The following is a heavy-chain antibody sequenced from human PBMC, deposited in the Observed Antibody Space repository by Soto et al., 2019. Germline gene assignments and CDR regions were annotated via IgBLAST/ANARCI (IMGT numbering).Heavy chain of an antibody. CDR2: ISSYNGNT. J-gene: IGHJ5*02. CDR1: GYTFSSYG. CDR3: GRDHRGGNSGGRFDP. V-gene: IGHV1-18*01. Sequence: QVQLVQSGTEVKKPGASVKVSCKASGYTFSSYGITWVRQAPGQGLEWMGWISSYNGNTKYAQKFQGRVTMTTDTHTSTAYMELRSLRSDDTAVYYCGRDHRGGNSGGRFDPWGQGTLVTVSS. D-gene: IGHD2-21*02.